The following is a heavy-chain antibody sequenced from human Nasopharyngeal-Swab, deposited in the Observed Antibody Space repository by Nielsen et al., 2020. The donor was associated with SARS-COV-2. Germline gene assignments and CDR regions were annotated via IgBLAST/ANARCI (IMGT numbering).Heavy chain of an antibody. CDR2: IIPIFGTA. J-gene: IGHJ3*02. Sequence: SVKVSCKASGGTFSSYAISWVRQAPGQGLEWRGGIIPIFGTANYAQKFQGRVTITADESTSTAYMELSSLRSEDTAVYYCASPSYYGSGSYYPKGAFDIWGQGTMVTVSS. CDR3: ASPSYYGSGSYYPKGAFDI. V-gene: IGHV1-69*13. CDR1: GGTFSSYA. D-gene: IGHD3-10*01.